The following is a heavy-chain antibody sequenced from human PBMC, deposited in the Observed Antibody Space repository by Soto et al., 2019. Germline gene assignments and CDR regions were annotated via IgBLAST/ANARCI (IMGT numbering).Heavy chain of an antibody. CDR3: TREMEIIEVGYYMDV. J-gene: IGHJ6*03. V-gene: IGHV1-46*01. D-gene: IGHD2-15*01. CDR1: GYTFTIYY. CDR2: INPSGGST. Sequence: ASVNVSCKAAGYTFTIYYMHWVRQAPRQGLEWMGIINPSGGSTSYAQKFQGRVTMTRDTSTSTVYMELSSLRSEDTAVYYCTREMEIIEVGYYMDVWGKGTTVTVSS.